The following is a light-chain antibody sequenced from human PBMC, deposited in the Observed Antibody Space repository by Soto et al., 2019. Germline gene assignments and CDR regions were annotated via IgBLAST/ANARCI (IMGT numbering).Light chain of an antibody. CDR2: GAS. J-gene: IGKJ1*01. CDR1: QSVSNNY. V-gene: IGKV3-20*01. CDR3: QQYGSSGT. Sequence: EIGLTQSPGTLSLCPWGRATLSCRASQSVSNNYLAWYQQKPGQAPRLLIYGASNRATGIPDRFSGSGSGTDFTLTISRLEPEDFAVYYCQQYGSSGTFGQGTKVDI.